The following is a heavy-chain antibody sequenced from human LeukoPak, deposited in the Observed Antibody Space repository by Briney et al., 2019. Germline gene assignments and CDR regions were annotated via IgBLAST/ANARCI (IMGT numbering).Heavy chain of an antibody. CDR3: AKGWYNFDY. D-gene: IGHD1-1*01. J-gene: IGHJ4*02. CDR1: GFTFSAYA. Sequence: GGTLRLSCAASGFTFSAYAMSWVRQAPGKGLEWVSTISGSGGSTYYADSVKGRFTISRDNSKNTLYLQMNSLRAEDTAVYFCAKGWYNFDYWGQGTLVTVSS. CDR2: ISGSGGST. V-gene: IGHV3-23*01.